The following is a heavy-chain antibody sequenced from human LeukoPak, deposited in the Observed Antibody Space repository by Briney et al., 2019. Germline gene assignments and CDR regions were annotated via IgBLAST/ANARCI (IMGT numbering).Heavy chain of an antibody. V-gene: IGHV4-59*01. J-gene: IGHJ4*02. D-gene: IGHD6-13*01. CDR3: ARVTGYVMEDYFDY. Sequence: SETLSLTCTVSGGSISSYYWSWIRQPPGKGLEWIGYIYYSGSTNYNPTLKSRVTISVDTSKNQFSLRLSSVTAADTAVYYCARVTGYVMEDYFDYWGQGTLVTVSS. CDR2: IYYSGST. CDR1: GGSISSYY.